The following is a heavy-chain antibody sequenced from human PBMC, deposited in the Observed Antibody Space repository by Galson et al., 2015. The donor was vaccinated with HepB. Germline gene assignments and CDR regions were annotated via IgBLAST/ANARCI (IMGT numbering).Heavy chain of an antibody. J-gene: IGHJ5*02. D-gene: IGHD3-10*01. V-gene: IGHV1-2*04. CDR1: GYTFTNYY. CDR3: AGGGITIVLSTHWFDP. Sequence: SVKVSCKASGYTFTNYYIHWVRQAPGQGLEWMGWINPHSGDTNYAQKFQGWVTMSRDTSISTAFLELNRLRPNDTAVFYCAGGGITIVLSTHWFDPWGLGTLVTVSS. CDR2: INPHSGDT.